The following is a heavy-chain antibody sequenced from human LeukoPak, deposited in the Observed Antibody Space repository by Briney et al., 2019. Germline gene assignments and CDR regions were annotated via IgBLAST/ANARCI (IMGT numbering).Heavy chain of an antibody. CDR2: ISDTGTST. CDR1: GFTFRTYA. J-gene: IGHJ4*02. V-gene: IGHV3-23*01. CDR3: AKGAGDYCSGGRCYPFDY. D-gene: IGHD2-15*01. Sequence: GGSLRLSCVASGFTFRTYAMGWVRQAPGKGLEWVSVISDTGTSTYYADSVKGRFTISRANSKNTGFLQMNSLRAEDSAVYYCAKGAGDYCSGGRCYPFDYWGQGTPVTVSS.